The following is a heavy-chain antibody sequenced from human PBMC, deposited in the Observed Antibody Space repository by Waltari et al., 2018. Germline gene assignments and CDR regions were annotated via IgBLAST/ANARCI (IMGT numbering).Heavy chain of an antibody. Sequence: QVQLVESGGGVVQPGGSLRLSCAASGFTFSSYGMHWVRQAPGKGLEWVAFIRYDGSNKYYADSVKGRFTISRDNSKNTLYLQMNSLRAEDTAVYYCAKGEYHLQGDYWGQGTLVTVSS. D-gene: IGHD3-16*01. CDR3: AKGEYHLQGDY. V-gene: IGHV3-30*02. CDR2: IRYDGSNK. CDR1: GFTFSSYG. J-gene: IGHJ4*02.